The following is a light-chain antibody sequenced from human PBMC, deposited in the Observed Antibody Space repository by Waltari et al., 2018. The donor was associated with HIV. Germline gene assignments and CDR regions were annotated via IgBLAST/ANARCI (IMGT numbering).Light chain of an antibody. J-gene: IGKJ4*01. Sequence: IVMTQSPATLSLSPGERATLSCRARQSVSSDLAWYQPKPGKAPRLLMYDASNRATGSPARFSGSRSGTYVTLTISSLGPEEVAVFDCQQRSNWPPLTFGVGTKVEIK. CDR2: DAS. V-gene: IGKV3-11*01. CDR1: QSVSSD. CDR3: QQRSNWPPLT.